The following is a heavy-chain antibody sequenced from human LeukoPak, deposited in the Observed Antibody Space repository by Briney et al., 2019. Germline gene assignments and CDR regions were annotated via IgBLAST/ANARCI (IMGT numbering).Heavy chain of an antibody. Sequence: GGSLRLSCAASGFTFSSHWMSWVRQAPGKGLEWVANLNEDGTKKYYVDSVKGRFTISRDNAKNSLYLQMDSLRDEDTAVYYCARDGRDGFIDYWGQGTLVTVSS. CDR2: LNEDGTKK. D-gene: IGHD5-24*01. CDR1: GFTFSSHW. CDR3: ARDGRDGFIDY. J-gene: IGHJ4*02. V-gene: IGHV3-7*01.